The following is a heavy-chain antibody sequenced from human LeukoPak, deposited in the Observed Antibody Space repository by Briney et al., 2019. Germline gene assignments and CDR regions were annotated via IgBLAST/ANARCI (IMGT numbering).Heavy chain of an antibody. J-gene: IGHJ4*02. Sequence: GGSLRLSCAASGFIFSDYHMNWVRQAPGKGLVWVSRINSDGSNTSYADSVKGRFMISRDNAKNTLYLQMNSLRAEDTAVYYCAGHYDILTGYYYWGQGTLVTVSS. CDR1: GFIFSDYH. CDR2: INSDGSNT. CDR3: AGHYDILTGYYY. D-gene: IGHD3-9*01. V-gene: IGHV3-74*01.